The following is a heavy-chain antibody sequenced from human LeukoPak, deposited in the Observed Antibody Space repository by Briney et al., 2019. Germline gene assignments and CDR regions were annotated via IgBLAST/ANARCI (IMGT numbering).Heavy chain of an antibody. Sequence: PSQTLSLTCTVSGGSISSGGYYWSWIRQHPGKGLEWIGYIYYSGSTYYNPSLKSRVTISVDTSKNQFSLKLSSVTAADTAVYYCARGVRYSSSWYPDYWGQGTLVTVSS. CDR3: ARGVRYSSSWYPDY. CDR1: GGSISSGGYY. V-gene: IGHV4-31*03. D-gene: IGHD6-13*01. J-gene: IGHJ4*02. CDR2: IYYSGST.